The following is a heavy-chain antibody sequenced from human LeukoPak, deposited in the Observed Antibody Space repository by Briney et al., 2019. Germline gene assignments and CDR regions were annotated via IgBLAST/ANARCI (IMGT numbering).Heavy chain of an antibody. CDR2: ISYDGSNK. V-gene: IGHV3-30-3*01. CDR3: ARWYGDYFDY. Sequence: GGSLRLSCAASGFTFSSYAMHWVRQAPGKGLEGVAVISYDGSNKYYADSVKGRFTISRDNSKNTLYLQMNSLRAEDTAVYYCARWYGDYFDYWGQGTLVTVSS. D-gene: IGHD4-17*01. J-gene: IGHJ4*02. CDR1: GFTFSSYA.